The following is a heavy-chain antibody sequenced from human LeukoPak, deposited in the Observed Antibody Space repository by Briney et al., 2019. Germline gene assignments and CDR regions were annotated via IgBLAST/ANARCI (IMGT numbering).Heavy chain of an antibody. CDR3: ARAPYYDFWSSYPTKLRANWFDP. J-gene: IGHJ5*02. CDR1: GASVSSGDHH. Sequence: SETLSLTCIVSGASVSSGDHHWSWIRQAPGKGLEWIGHNMNTYYNPSLKSRVTISVDTSKNQFSLKLSSVTAADTAVYYCARAPYYDFWSSYPTKLRANWFDPWGQGTLVTVSS. D-gene: IGHD3-3*01. V-gene: IGHV4-31*03. CDR2: NMNT.